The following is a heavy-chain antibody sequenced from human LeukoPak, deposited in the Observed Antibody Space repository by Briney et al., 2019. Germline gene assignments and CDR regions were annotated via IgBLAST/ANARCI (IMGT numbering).Heavy chain of an antibody. Sequence: GGSLRLSGAASGFIFSHYGMHWVGQAPGKGLDWVAVISNDGSKKYYADSVKGRFTISRDNSKNTLSLQVSSLRTEDTAVYYCAKDRYSYAFEYSDSWGQGTLVAVSS. CDR1: GFIFSHYG. J-gene: IGHJ4*02. CDR2: ISNDGSKK. D-gene: IGHD5-18*01. V-gene: IGHV3-30*18. CDR3: AKDRYSYAFEYSDS.